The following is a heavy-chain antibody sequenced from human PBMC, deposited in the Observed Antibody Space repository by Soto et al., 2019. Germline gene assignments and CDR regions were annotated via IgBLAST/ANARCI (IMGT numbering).Heavy chain of an antibody. CDR1: GYTLTSYA. CDR3: ASSYSSSSFSLDY. V-gene: IGHV1-3*01. Sequence: GASVKVSCKDSGYTLTSYAMHWVRQAPRQRLEWMGWINAGNGNTKYSQKFQGRVTITRDTSASTAYMELSSLRSEDTAVYYCASSYSSSSFSLDYWGQGTLVTVSS. J-gene: IGHJ4*02. CDR2: INAGNGNT. D-gene: IGHD6-13*01.